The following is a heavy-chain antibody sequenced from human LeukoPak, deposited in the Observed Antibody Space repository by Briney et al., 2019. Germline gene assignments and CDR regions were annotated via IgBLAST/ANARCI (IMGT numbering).Heavy chain of an antibody. CDR1: GFTFTSYT. D-gene: IGHD4-11*01. CDR3: ATVTKVDFNY. J-gene: IGHJ4*02. V-gene: IGHV3-30*09. Sequence: TAGSLRLSCAASGFTFTSYTFYWFRQAPGKGLEWVASVSVEGIGRYFPGSVEGRFAISGDDSKKSVFLQMSNLRPEDTAVYFCATVTKVDFNYWGQGTLVTVSS. CDR2: VSVEGIGR.